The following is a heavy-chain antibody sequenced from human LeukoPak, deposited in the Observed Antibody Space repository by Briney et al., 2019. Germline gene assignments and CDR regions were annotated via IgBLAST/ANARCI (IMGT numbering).Heavy chain of an antibody. CDR2: IKQDGSEK. Sequence: PGGSLRLSCAASGFTFSSYWMSWVRQAPGKGLEWVANIKQDGSEKYYVDSVKGRFTISRDNAKNSLYLQMNSLRAEDTAVYYCARDRADFDWLSQFDYWGQGTLVTVSS. CDR1: GFTFSSYW. CDR3: ARDRADFDWLSQFDY. D-gene: IGHD3-9*01. J-gene: IGHJ4*02. V-gene: IGHV3-7*01.